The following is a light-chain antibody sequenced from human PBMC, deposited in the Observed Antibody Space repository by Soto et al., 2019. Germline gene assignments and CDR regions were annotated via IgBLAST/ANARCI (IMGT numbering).Light chain of an antibody. V-gene: IGKV3-20*01. J-gene: IGKJ3*01. CDR3: QHYGSPFT. Sequence: EVVLTQSPGTLSLSPGERATLSCRASQSINNHFLAWYQQKRGQAPRLLIYGTSNRATGIPDRFSGSGSGTDFTLAISRLEPEAFAVYYCQHYGSPFTFGPGTKVDIK. CDR2: GTS. CDR1: QSINNHF.